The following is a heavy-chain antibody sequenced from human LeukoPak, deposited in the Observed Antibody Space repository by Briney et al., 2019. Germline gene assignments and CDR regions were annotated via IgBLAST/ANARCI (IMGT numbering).Heavy chain of an antibody. Sequence: ASVKVSCKASGYTFTGHYMHWVRQAPGQGLEWMGRINPNSGGTNYAQKFQGRVTMTRDTSISTAYMELSRLRSDDTAVYYCARGTIYYYDSSGYYYFDYWGQGTLVTVSS. D-gene: IGHD3-22*01. CDR2: INPNSGGT. J-gene: IGHJ4*02. CDR1: GYTFTGHY. V-gene: IGHV1-2*06. CDR3: ARGTIYYYDSSGYYYFDY.